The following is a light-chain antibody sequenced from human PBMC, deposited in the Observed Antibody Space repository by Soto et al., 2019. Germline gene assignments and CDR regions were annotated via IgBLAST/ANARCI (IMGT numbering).Light chain of an antibody. CDR1: HDINNF. J-gene: IGKJ3*01. CDR3: HQYDTVPYA. Sequence: DTQMTQSPPSLSASVGDRVTITCQASHDINNFVNWYQHRPGKAPKLLIYDASNLETGVPSRFSGSGSGTHFTFTINSLQPEDVATYYCHQYDTVPYAFGPGTKEDLK. V-gene: IGKV1-33*01. CDR2: DAS.